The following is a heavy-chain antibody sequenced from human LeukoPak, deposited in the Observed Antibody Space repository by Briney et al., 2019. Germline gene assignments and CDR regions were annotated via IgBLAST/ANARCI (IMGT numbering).Heavy chain of an antibody. CDR3: ARVSSGTTCLDY. V-gene: IGHV1-18*01. D-gene: IGHD3-10*02. CDR2: ISAYNGNT. CDR1: GYTFTSYG. Sequence: ASVTVSCKASGYTFTSYGISWVRQAPGQGLEWMGWISAYNGNTNYAQKLQGRVTITTDTSTSTAYMELRSLRSDDTAVYYCARVSSGTTCLDYWGQGTLVTVSS. J-gene: IGHJ4*02.